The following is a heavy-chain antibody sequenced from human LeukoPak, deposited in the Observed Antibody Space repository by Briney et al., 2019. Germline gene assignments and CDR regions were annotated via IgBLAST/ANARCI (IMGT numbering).Heavy chain of an antibody. J-gene: IGHJ4*02. V-gene: IGHV3-30*18. Sequence: GRSLRLSCAASGFTFSSYGMHWVRQAPGKGLEWVAVIPYDGSNKYYADSVKGRFTISRDNSKNTLYLQMNSLRAEDTAVYYCAKENYYDSSGYYSYFDYWGQGTLVTVSS. CDR3: AKENYYDSSGYYSYFDY. D-gene: IGHD3-22*01. CDR2: IPYDGSNK. CDR1: GFTFSSYG.